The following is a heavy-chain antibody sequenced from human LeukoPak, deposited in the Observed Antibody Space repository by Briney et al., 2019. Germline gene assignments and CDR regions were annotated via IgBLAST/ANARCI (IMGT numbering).Heavy chain of an antibody. CDR2: ISYDGSNK. Sequence: HPGGSLRLSCAASGFTFSSYGMHWVRQAPGKGLEWVAVISYDGSNKYYADSVKGRFTISRDNSKNTLYLQMNSLRAEDTAVYYCAKDCRSTRSGDPQAFDYWGQGTLVTVSS. CDR1: GFTFSSYG. J-gene: IGHJ4*02. CDR3: AKDCRSTRSGDPQAFDY. D-gene: IGHD7-27*01. V-gene: IGHV3-30*18.